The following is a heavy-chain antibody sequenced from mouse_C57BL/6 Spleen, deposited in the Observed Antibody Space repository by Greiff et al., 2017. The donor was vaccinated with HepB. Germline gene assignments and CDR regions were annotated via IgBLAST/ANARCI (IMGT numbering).Heavy chain of an antibody. CDR3: ASLYTMITGPYAMDY. CDR1: GFTFSSYG. Sequence: EVKLVESGGDLVKPGGSLKLSCAASGFTFSSYGMSWVRQTPDKRLEWVATLSSGGSYTYYPDSVKGRITICSDNAKNTLYLQLSSLKSEDTAMYYCASLYTMITGPYAMDYWGQGTSVTVSS. J-gene: IGHJ4*01. CDR2: LSSGGSYT. V-gene: IGHV5-6*02. D-gene: IGHD2-4*01.